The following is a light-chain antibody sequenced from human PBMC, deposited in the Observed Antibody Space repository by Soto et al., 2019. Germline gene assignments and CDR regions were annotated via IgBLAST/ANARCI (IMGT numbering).Light chain of an antibody. CDR1: SSDVGGYNY. J-gene: IGLJ1*01. CDR2: DVS. V-gene: IGLV2-14*01. CDR3: SSYTSSSISYV. Sequence: QSALTQPASVSGSPGQSITISCTGTSSDVGGYNYVSWYQQHPGKAPKLMIYDVSNRPSGVSNRFSGSKSGNTASLTISGLQAEDEADYYCSSYTSSSISYVFGTGTKATVL.